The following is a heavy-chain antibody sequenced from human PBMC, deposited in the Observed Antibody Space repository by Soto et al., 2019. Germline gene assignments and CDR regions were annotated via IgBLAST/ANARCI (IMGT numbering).Heavy chain of an antibody. Sequence: QSQTLSLTCAISGDSVSSNSAAWNWIRQSPSRGLEWLGRTYYRSKWYNDYAVSVKSRITINPDKSKNQFSLQLNSVTPEDTALYYCARDTQEGVPGDYFDYWGQGTLVTVSS. D-gene: IGHD7-27*01. J-gene: IGHJ4*02. CDR3: ARDTQEGVPGDYFDY. CDR1: GDSVSSNSAA. CDR2: TYYRSKWYN. V-gene: IGHV6-1*01.